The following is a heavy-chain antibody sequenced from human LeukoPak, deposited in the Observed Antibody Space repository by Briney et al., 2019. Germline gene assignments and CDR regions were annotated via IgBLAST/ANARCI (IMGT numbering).Heavy chain of an antibody. CDR1: GFTFRIYS. CDR3: ARDRGARGRGLA. J-gene: IGHJ4*02. Sequence: GGSLRLSCAASGFTFRIYSMNWVRQAPGTGLEWVSSIGPSSGDIHYADSVKGRFTISRHNGKNSLYLQMNSLRAEDTAVYYCARDRGARGRGLAWGQGTQVTVSS. V-gene: IGHV3-21*01. CDR2: IGPSSGDI. D-gene: IGHD3-10*01.